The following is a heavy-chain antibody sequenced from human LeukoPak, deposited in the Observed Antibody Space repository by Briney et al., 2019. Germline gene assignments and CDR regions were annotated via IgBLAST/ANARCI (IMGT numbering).Heavy chain of an antibody. D-gene: IGHD1-26*01. V-gene: IGHV4-34*01. Sequence: SETLSLTCAVYGGSFSGYYWSWIRQPPGKGLEWIGEINHSGSTNYNPSLKSRVTISVDTSKNQFSLKLSSVTAADTAVYYCXXXXXXGSPDKYYYYYMDVWGKGTTVTVSS. CDR2: INHSGST. CDR1: GGSFSGYY. J-gene: IGHJ6*03. CDR3: XXXXXXGSPDKYYYYYMDV.